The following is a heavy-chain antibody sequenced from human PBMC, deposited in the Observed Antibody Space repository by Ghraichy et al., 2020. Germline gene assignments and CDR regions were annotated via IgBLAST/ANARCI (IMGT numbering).Heavy chain of an antibody. D-gene: IGHD2-21*02. CDR3: ARQYCGGDCYSGNIAD. Sequence: SETLSLTCTVSGGSISSSSHYWGWIRQPPGKGLEWIGNIYYSGSTYYNPSLKSRVTISIDTSKKQFSLKLSSVTGADTAVYYCARQYCGGDCYSGNIADWGQGTLVTVSS. J-gene: IGHJ4*02. V-gene: IGHV4-39*01. CDR2: IYYSGST. CDR1: GGSISSSSHY.